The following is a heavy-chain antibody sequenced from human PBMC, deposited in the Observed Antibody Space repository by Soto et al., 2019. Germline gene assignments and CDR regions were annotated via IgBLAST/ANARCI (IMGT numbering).Heavy chain of an antibody. CDR2: INPNSGGT. J-gene: IGHJ4*02. Sequence: SVQVSCKASGDTFTGYIIPWVRQAPGQGREWMGWINPNSGGTRSAQKLPGRLTLTRDTSINTVYMELSRLTSDDPAVFYGGRDSTAGSHLGYWGQGTLVTVSS. CDR1: GDTFTGYI. D-gene: IGHD1-26*01. CDR3: GRDSTAGSHLGY. V-gene: IGHV1-2*02.